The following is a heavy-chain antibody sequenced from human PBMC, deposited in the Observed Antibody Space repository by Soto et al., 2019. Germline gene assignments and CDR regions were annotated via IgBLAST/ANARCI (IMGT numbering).Heavy chain of an antibody. D-gene: IGHD3-3*01. V-gene: IGHV4-39*01. CDR2: IFYSGSS. J-gene: IGHJ3*01. Sequence: QMQLLESGPGLVRPSETLSLPCTVSGGSITSNDYYWAWIRQPPGKGLEWIGNIFYSGSSYHSPSCNSRITISVDTSLNRFSVRLASVTAADSAVYFCARQQYDYRNGYFPDAFDVWRQGTEVTVSS. CDR1: GGSITSNDYY. CDR3: ARQQYDYRNGYFPDAFDV.